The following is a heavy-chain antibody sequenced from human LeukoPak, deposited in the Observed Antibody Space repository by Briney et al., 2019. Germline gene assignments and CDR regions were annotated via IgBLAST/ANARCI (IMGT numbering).Heavy chain of an antibody. J-gene: IGHJ5*02. D-gene: IGHD6-6*01. CDR2: IYYSGST. V-gene: IGHV4-31*03. Sequence: SETLSLTCTVSGGSISSGGYYWSWIRQHPGKGLEWIGYIYYSGSTNYNPSLKSRVTISVDTSKNQFFLKLNSVTAADTAVYYCARAYSSSGYNWFDPWDQGTLVTVSS. CDR1: GGSISSGGYY. CDR3: ARAYSSSGYNWFDP.